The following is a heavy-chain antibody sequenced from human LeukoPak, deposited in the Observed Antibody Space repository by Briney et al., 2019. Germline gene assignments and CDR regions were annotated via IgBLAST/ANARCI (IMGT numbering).Heavy chain of an antibody. CDR3: AKRVAVTGTQFFDY. J-gene: IGHJ4*02. D-gene: IGHD6-19*01. V-gene: IGHV3-53*01. CDR2: IYSGGST. Sequence: GGSLRLSCAASGFTVSSNYMSWVRQAPGKGLEWVSVIYSGGSTYYADSVKGRFTISRDNSKNTLYLQMSSLGAADTAVYYCAKRVAVTGTQFFDYWGQGTLVTVSS. CDR1: GFTVSSNY.